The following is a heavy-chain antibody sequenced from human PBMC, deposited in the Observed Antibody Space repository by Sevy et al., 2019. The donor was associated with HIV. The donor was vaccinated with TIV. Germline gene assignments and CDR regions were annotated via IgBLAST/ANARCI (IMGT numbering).Heavy chain of an antibody. CDR1: GFVFEDYG. CDR3: AREACCGGAFYFFDT. Sequence: GGSLRLSCAASGFVFEDYGMSWVRQAPGKGLEWVSNLIWNGSLTVYADSVKGRFIITRDNAKKSLYLEMNSLRAEDTALYYCAREACCGGAFYFFDTWGQGALVTVSS. CDR2: LIWNGSLT. V-gene: IGHV3-20*04. J-gene: IGHJ4*02. D-gene: IGHD2-21*01.